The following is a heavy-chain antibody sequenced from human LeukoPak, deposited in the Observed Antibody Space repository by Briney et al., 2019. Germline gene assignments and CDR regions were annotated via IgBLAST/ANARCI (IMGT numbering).Heavy chain of an antibody. D-gene: IGHD2-21*02. CDR3: ARFRTWGDKAFDY. CDR1: GFTFNAFG. CDR2: IGTTSGAI. Sequence: GGSLRLSCAASGFTFNAFGMSWVRQAPGKGLEWVSYIGTTSGAIYYADSVKGRFTISRDSAKNSLYLQMNSLRAEDTVVYYCARFRTWGDKAFDYWGQGTLVTVSS. V-gene: IGHV3-48*01. J-gene: IGHJ4*02.